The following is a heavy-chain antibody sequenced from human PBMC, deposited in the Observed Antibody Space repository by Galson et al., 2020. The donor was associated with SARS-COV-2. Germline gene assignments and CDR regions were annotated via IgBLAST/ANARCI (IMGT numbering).Heavy chain of an antibody. CDR1: GFTFSSYS. CDR2: ISSSSSTI. Sequence: GESLKISCAASGFTFSSYSMNWVRQAPGKGLEWDSYISSSSSTIYYADSVKGRFTISRDNAKNSLYLQMNSLRDEDTAVYYCARERGGIAAAGPYYYGMDVWGQGTTVTVSS. V-gene: IGHV3-48*02. D-gene: IGHD6-13*01. J-gene: IGHJ6*02. CDR3: ARERGGIAAAGPYYYGMDV.